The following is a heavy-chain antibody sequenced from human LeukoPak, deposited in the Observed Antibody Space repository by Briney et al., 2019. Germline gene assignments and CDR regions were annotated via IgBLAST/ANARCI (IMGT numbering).Heavy chain of an antibody. J-gene: IGHJ4*02. CDR1: GLTFSSYS. Sequence: PGGSLRLSCAASGLTFSSYSMNWVRQARGKGLECVSSISSSSSYIYYADSVKGRFTISRDNAKNSLYLQMNSLRAEDTAVYYCARRDSSGYYYRFAYWGQGTLVTVSS. CDR2: ISSSSSYI. D-gene: IGHD3-22*01. CDR3: ARRDSSGYYYRFAY. V-gene: IGHV3-21*01.